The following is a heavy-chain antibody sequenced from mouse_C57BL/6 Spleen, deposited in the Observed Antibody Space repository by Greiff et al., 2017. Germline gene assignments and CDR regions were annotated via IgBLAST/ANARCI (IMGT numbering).Heavy chain of an antibody. CDR3: TRGYIDV. CDR1: GFTFSSYA. J-gene: IGHJ1*03. CDR2: ISSGGDYI. Sequence: EVHLVESGEGLVKPGGSLTLSCAASGFTFSSYAMSWVRQTPEKRLEWVAYISSGGDYIYYADPVKGRFTISSDNARNTRYLQMSSVKSEDTGRYYCTRGYIDVWGTGTTVTVSS. V-gene: IGHV5-9-1*02.